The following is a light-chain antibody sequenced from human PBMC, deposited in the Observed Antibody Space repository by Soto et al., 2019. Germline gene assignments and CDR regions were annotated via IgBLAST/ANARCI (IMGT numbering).Light chain of an antibody. CDR3: SSYTSSSTLI. J-gene: IGLJ2*01. CDR1: TSDVGDYNY. CDR2: EVT. V-gene: IGLV2-14*01. Sequence: QSALTQPASVSGSPGQSITISCTGTTSDVGDYNYVSWYQQHPGKAPKLMIYEVTYRPSGVSNRFSGSKSGITASLTISGLRAEDEADYYCSSYTSSSTLIFGGGTKLTVL.